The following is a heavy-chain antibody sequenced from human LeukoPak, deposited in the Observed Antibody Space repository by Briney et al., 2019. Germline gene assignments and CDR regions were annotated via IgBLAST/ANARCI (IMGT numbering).Heavy chain of an antibody. V-gene: IGHV3-7*01. D-gene: IGHD5-24*01. CDR2: IKPDGSDK. CDR3: ATISAQTFDI. CDR1: GFSFRSHW. Sequence: GGSLRLSCVGSGFSFRSHWVSWVRQSPGKGLEWVANIKPDGSDKYYVDSARGRFTVSRDNAKNSAFLQMNSLRAEDTVIYYCATISAQTFDIWGQGTLVSVSS. J-gene: IGHJ3*02.